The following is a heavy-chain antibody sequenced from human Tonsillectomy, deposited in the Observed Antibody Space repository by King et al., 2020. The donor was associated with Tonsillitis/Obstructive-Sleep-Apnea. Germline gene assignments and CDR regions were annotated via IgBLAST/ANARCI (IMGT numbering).Heavy chain of an antibody. CDR2: INHSGST. V-gene: IGHV4-34*01. J-gene: IGHJ6*03. CDR1: GGSFSDYY. D-gene: IGHD5-12*01. CDR3: ARGRRGYDYYYYYMDV. Sequence: VQLQQWGAGLLKPSETLSLTCAVYGGSFSDYYWSWIRQPPAKGREWIGEINHSGSTNYNRSLKSRGTISADTSKNHFSLKLGPVTAADTAVYYWARGRRGYDYYYYYMDVWGKGTTVTVSS.